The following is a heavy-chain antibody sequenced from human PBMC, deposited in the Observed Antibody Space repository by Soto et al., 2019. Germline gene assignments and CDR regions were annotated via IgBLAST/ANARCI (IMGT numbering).Heavy chain of an antibody. CDR2: ISGSGGST. Sequence: GWSLRLSCAASGVTFSSYAMSLVRQAPGKGLEWVSSISGSGGSTYYADSVKGRFTISRDNAKNTLYLQMNSLRDEDTAVYYCARDGGYSGYDIDYWGLGTLVTVSS. V-gene: IGHV3-23*01. CDR1: GVTFSSYA. CDR3: ARDGGYSGYDIDY. J-gene: IGHJ4*02. D-gene: IGHD5-12*01.